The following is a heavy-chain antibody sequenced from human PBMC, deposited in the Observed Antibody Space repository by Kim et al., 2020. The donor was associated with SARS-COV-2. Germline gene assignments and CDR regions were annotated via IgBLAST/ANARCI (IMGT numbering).Heavy chain of an antibody. CDR1: GFTFSSYG. Sequence: GGSLRLSCAASGFTFSSYGMHWVRQAPGKGLEWVAVISYDGSNKYYADSVKGRFTISRDNSKNTLYLQMNSLRAEDTAVYYCAKSRVLRYFDWSGKWGQGTLVTVSS. J-gene: IGHJ4*02. CDR2: ISYDGSNK. D-gene: IGHD3-9*01. CDR3: AKSRVLRYFDWSGK. V-gene: IGHV3-30*18.